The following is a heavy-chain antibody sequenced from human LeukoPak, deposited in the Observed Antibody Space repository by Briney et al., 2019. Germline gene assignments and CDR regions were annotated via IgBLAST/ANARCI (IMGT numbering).Heavy chain of an antibody. CDR1: GFTFSNYA. Sequence: GGSLRLSCAASGFTFSNYAMSWVRQAPGKGLEWVAVTSSDLNVKLYADSVKCRFTISRDNSRSTLYLQMNSLRPEDTATYYCAREGYYGSGSPPSLYFDYWGQGTLVTVSS. CDR3: AREGYYGSGSPPSLYFDY. CDR2: TSSDLNVK. J-gene: IGHJ4*02. V-gene: IGHV3-30*03. D-gene: IGHD3-10*01.